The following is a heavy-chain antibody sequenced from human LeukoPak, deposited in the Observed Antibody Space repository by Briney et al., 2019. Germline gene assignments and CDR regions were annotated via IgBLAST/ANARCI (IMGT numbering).Heavy chain of an antibody. Sequence: PSETLSLTCAVYGGSFSGYYWSWIRLPPGKGLEWIGEINHSGSTNYNPSLKSRVTISVDTSRNQFSLKLSSVTAADTAVYYCARGQGVLLWFGELKSWFDPWGQGTLVTVSS. D-gene: IGHD3-10*01. CDR3: ARGQGVLLWFGELKSWFDP. CDR2: INHSGST. J-gene: IGHJ5*02. V-gene: IGHV4-34*01. CDR1: GGSFSGYY.